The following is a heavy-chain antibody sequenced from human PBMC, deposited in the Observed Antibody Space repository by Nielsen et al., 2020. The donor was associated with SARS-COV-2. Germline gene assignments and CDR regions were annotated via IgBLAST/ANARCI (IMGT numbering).Heavy chain of an antibody. J-gene: IGHJ4*02. CDR3: ARWDYATASIDY. D-gene: IGHD4-17*01. Sequence: ASVKVSCKASGYTFTNNYMHWVRQAPGQGLEWMGLINPTNGGTTYAQKFQGRVTMTRDTSMSTIYMELNSLRSEDTAVYYCARWDYATASIDYWGQGTLVTVSS. CDR1: GYTFTNNY. CDR2: INPTNGGT. V-gene: IGHV1-46*01.